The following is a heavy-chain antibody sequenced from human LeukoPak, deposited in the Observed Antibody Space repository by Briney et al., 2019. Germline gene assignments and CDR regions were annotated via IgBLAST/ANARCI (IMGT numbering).Heavy chain of an antibody. J-gene: IGHJ6*02. Sequence: ASVKVSCKVSGYTLTELSMHWVRQAPGKGLEGMGGFDPEDGETIYAQKFQGRVTMTEDTSTDTAYMELSSLRSEDTAVYYCARGCADCSSSWGMDVWGQGTTVTVSS. CDR2: FDPEDGET. CDR3: ARGCADCSSSWGMDV. V-gene: IGHV1-24*01. D-gene: IGHD2-2*01. CDR1: GYTLTELS.